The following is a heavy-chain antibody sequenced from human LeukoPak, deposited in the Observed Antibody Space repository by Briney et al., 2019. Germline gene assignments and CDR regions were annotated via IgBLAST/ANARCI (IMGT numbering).Heavy chain of an antibody. V-gene: IGHV1-69*04. CDR1: GYTFTGYY. J-gene: IGHJ6*02. D-gene: IGHD5-12*01. CDR3: ARDRGPIYSGYDYYGMDV. Sequence: ASVKVSCKASGYTFTGYYIHWVRQAPGQGLEWMGRIIPILGIANYAQKFQGRVTITADKSTSTAYMELSSLRSEDTAVYYCARDRGPIYSGYDYYGMDVWGQGTTVTVSS. CDR2: IIPILGIA.